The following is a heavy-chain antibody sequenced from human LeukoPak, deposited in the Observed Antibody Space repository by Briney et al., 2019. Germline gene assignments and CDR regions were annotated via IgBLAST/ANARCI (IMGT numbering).Heavy chain of an antibody. J-gene: IGHJ4*02. V-gene: IGHV3-23*01. CDR1: GFTFSSYA. CDR2: VSSNGAKT. CDR3: RTYYYDSSGYYFDY. D-gene: IGHD3-22*01. Sequence: GGSLRLSCAASGFTFSSYAITWVRQAPGKGLEWVSAVSSNGAKTYYADSVKGRFTISRDNSKNTLYLQMNSLRAEDTAVYYCRTYYYDSSGYYFDYWGQGTLVTVSS.